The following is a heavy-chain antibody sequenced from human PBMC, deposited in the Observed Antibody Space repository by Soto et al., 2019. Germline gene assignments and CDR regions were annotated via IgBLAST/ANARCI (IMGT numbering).Heavy chain of an antibody. CDR3: ASMIVVVPPYYYYYGMDV. D-gene: IGHD3-22*01. CDR2: ISSSSSTI. CDR1: GFTFSSYS. Sequence: EVQLVESGGGLVQPGGSLRLSCAASGFTFSSYSMNWVRQAPGKGLEWVSYISSSSSTIYYADSVKGRFTISRDNAKNSLYLQMNSLRDEDTAVYYCASMIVVVPPYYYYYGMDVWGQGTTVTVSS. J-gene: IGHJ6*02. V-gene: IGHV3-48*02.